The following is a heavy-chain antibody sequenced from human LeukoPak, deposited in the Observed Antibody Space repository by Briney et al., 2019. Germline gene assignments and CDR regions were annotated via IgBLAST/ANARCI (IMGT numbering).Heavy chain of an antibody. D-gene: IGHD3-22*01. V-gene: IGHV4-59*01. CDR3: ARDSYYYDSSGFSYYFDY. Sequence: PSETLSLTCTVSGGSISSYYWSWIRQPPGKGLEWIGYIYYSGSTNYNPSLKSRATISVDTSKNQFSLKLSSVTAADTAVYYCARDSYYYDSSGFSYYFDYWGQGTLVTVSS. CDR2: IYYSGST. J-gene: IGHJ4*02. CDR1: GGSISSYY.